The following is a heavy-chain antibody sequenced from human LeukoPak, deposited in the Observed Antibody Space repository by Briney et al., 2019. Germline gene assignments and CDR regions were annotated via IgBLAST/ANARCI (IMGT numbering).Heavy chain of an antibody. CDR1: GFTFDDYA. V-gene: IGHV3-9*01. J-gene: IGHJ6*02. CDR3: AKAPSGGGYYDSSGYYEELDYGMDV. D-gene: IGHD3-22*01. Sequence: GGSLGLSCAASGFTFDDYAMHWVRQAPGKGLEWVSGISWNSGSIGYADSVKGRFTISRDNAKNSLYLQMNSLRAEDTALYYCAKAPSGGGYYDSSGYYEELDYGMDVWGQGTTVTVSS. CDR2: ISWNSGSI.